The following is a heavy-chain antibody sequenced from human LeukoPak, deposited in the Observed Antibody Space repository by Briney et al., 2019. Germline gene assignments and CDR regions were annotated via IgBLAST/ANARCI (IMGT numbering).Heavy chain of an antibody. V-gene: IGHV1-8*01. CDR3: ASAFSTRGWFGY. Sequence: ASVKVSCKASGYTFISFDINWVRQATGQGPEWMGWMNPNSGNTGYAQKFQGRATMTRDTSSSTVYMELSSLRSGDTAVYYCASAFSTRGWFGYWGQGTLVTVSS. CDR2: MNPNSGNT. J-gene: IGHJ5*01. CDR1: GYTFISFD.